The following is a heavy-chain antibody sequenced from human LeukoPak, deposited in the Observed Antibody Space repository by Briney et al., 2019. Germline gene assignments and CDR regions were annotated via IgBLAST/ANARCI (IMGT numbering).Heavy chain of an antibody. CDR2: IIPIFGTA. V-gene: IGHV1-69*13. CDR3: YNQWEPPRDAFDI. Sequence: ASVKVSCKASGGTFSSYAISWVRQAPGQGLEWMGGIIPIFGTANYAQKFQGRVTITADESTSTAYMELSSLRSEDTAVYYSYNQWEPPRDAFDIWGQGTMVTVSS. D-gene: IGHD1-26*01. J-gene: IGHJ3*02. CDR1: GGTFSSYA.